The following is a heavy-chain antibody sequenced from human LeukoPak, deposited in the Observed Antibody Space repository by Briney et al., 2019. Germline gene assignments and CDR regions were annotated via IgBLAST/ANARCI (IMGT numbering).Heavy chain of an antibody. J-gene: IGHJ4*02. CDR2: IYHNGNT. V-gene: IGHV4-38-2*01. CDR1: GYSISSGYY. D-gene: IGHD5-18*01. Sequence: PSETLSLTCDVSGYSISSGYYWGWIRQPPGKGLEWIGTIYHNGNTYYNPSLNSRATISVDPSRNQFSLELSSVTAADTAVFYCARARYNYGDSGYWGQGTLVTVSS. CDR3: ARARYNYGDSGY.